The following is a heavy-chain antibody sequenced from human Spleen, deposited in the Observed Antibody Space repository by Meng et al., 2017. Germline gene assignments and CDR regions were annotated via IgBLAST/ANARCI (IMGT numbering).Heavy chain of an antibody. CDR3: ARGMWIAVAGTAKIDY. V-gene: IGHV4-30-4*01. D-gene: IGHD6-19*01. CDR2: ICNSGST. J-gene: IGHJ4*02. CDR1: GGSISSGDYC. Sequence: QVQLQESGPGLVKPSQTLSLTCTVSGGSISSGDYCWSWIRQPPGEGLEWIGYICNSGSTYYSPSLKSRVTISVDTSTNQFSLRLNSVTAADTAVYYCARGMWIAVAGTAKIDYWGQGTLVTV.